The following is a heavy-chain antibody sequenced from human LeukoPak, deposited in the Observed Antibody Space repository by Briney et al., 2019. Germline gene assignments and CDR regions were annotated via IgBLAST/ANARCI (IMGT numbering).Heavy chain of an antibody. CDR2: IGYDSIKK. V-gene: IGHV3-30*02. CDR1: GFTFNSYG. D-gene: IGHD1-14*01. J-gene: IGHJ4*02. CDR3: AKDHKRDGNRYFDF. Sequence: GGSLRLSCVASGFTFNSYGIHWVRQAPGKGLKWVAFIGYDSIKKYYADSVKGRFTISRDNSMNTLYLQMNSLRAEDTAVYYCAKDHKRDGNRYFDFWGQGTLVTVSS.